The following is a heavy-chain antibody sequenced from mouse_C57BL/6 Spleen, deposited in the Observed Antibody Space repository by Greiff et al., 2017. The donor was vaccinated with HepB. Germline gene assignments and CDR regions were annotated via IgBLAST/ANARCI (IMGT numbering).Heavy chain of an antibody. CDR2: IYPGDGDT. J-gene: IGHJ2*01. Sequence: QVHVKQSGPELVKPGASVKISCKASGYAFSSSWMNWVKQRPGKGLEWIGRIYPGDGDTNYNGKFKGKATLTADKSSSTAYMQLSSLTSEDSAVYFCARGGDGYTFDYWGQGTTLTVSS. D-gene: IGHD2-3*01. V-gene: IGHV1-82*01. CDR1: GYAFSSSW. CDR3: ARGGDGYTFDY.